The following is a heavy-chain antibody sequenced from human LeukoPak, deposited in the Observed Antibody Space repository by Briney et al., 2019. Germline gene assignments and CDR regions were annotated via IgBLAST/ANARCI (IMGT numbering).Heavy chain of an antibody. CDR1: GGSISSSNYY. J-gene: IGHJ4*02. CDR3: ARSGTRSGSYYKLEH. Sequence: TLSLTCTVSGGSISSSNYYWNWIRQPAGKGLEWIGRIYTSGSTNYNPSLKSRVTISVDTSKNQFSLKLSSVTAADTAVYYCARSGTRSGSYYKLEHWGQGTLVTVSS. D-gene: IGHD3-10*01. CDR2: IYTSGST. V-gene: IGHV4-61*02.